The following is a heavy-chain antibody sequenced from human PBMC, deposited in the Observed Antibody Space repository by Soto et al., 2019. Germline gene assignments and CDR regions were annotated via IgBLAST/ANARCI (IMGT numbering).Heavy chain of an antibody. CDR1: GFSLSTSGVG. Sequence: QITLKESGPTLVKPTQTLTLTCTFSGFSLSTSGVGVGWIRQPPGKALEWLALIYWDDDKRYSPSLKSRLTITKDTSKNQVVLTMTTMDPVDTATYYCAHVDDILTGPDYWGQGTLVTVSS. D-gene: IGHD3-9*01. CDR3: AHVDDILTGPDY. CDR2: IYWDDDK. J-gene: IGHJ4*02. V-gene: IGHV2-5*02.